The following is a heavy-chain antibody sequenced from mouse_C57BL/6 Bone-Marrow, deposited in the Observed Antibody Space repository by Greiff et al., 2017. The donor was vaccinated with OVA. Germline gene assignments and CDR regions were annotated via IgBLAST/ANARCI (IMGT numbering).Heavy chain of an antibody. CDR2: INPGSGGT. CDR3: AGFRSSGYVAWFAY. J-gene: IGHJ3*01. Sequence: QVQLQQSGAELVRPGTSVKVSCKASGYAFTNYLIEWVKQRPGQGLEWIGVINPGSGGTNYNEKFKGKATLTADKSSSTAYMQLSSLTSEDSAVYFCAGFRSSGYVAWFAYWGQGTLVTVSA. CDR1: GYAFTNYL. D-gene: IGHD3-2*02. V-gene: IGHV1-54*01.